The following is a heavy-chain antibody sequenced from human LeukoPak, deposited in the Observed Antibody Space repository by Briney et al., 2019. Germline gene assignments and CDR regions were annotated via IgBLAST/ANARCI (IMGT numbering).Heavy chain of an antibody. J-gene: IGHJ3*02. CDR2: ISCYNGNT. CDR3: ARDGFWSHYYDTSGYLSHAFDI. V-gene: IGHV1-18*01. D-gene: IGHD3-22*01. Sequence: GASVKVSCKASGYTFTSYGIIWVRQAPGQGLEWMGWISCYNGNTNYAQKLQGRVTMTTDASTNTAYVELRSLRSDDTAMYYCARDGFWSHYYDTSGYLSHAFDIWGQGTMVTVSP. CDR1: GYTFTSYG.